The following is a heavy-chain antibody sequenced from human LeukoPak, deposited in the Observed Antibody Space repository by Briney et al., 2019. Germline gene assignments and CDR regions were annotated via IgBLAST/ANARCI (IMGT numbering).Heavy chain of an antibody. CDR1: RFTFSTYS. CDR2: ISSTSTNI. J-gene: IGHJ3*02. V-gene: IGHV3-48*01. CDR3: VRNDGDDAFDI. D-gene: IGHD4-17*01. Sequence: GGSLRLSCAASRFTFSTYSMNWVRQAPGRGLERVSYISSTSTNIYYKDSVKGRFTISRDNAKNSLYLHMTSLRAEDTAVYYCVRNDGDDAFDIWGQGTMVTVSS.